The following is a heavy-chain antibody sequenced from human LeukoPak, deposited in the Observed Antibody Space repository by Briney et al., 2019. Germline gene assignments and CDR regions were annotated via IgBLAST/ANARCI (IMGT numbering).Heavy chain of an antibody. Sequence: SETLSLTCTVSGYSISSHYWSWIRQPPGKGLEWIGYIYYNGGTNYNPSLKSRVTISVDTSKSQFSLKLTSVTAADTAVYYCARSGQSLYWFDPWGQGTLVTVSS. D-gene: IGHD2-15*01. CDR1: GYSISSHY. CDR2: IYYNGGT. V-gene: IGHV4-59*11. CDR3: ARSGQSLYWFDP. J-gene: IGHJ5*02.